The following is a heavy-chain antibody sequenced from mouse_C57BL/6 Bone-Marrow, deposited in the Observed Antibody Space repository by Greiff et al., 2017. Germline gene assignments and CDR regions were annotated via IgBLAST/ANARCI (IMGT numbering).Heavy chain of an antibody. V-gene: IGHV1-77*01. CDR2: IGPGSGST. D-gene: IGHD1-1*01. J-gene: IGHJ1*03. Sequence: VQLQQSGAELVKPGASVKISCKASGYTFTDYYINWVKQRPGQGLEWIGKIGPGSGSTYYNEKFKGKATLTADKSSSAAYMQLSSLTSEDSAVYFCARSGYYGSDDGYFDVWGTGTTVTVSS. CDR3: ARSGYYGSDDGYFDV. CDR1: GYTFTDYY.